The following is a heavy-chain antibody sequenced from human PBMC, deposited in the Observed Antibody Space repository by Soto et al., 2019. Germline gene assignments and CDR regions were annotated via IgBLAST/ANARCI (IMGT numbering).Heavy chain of an antibody. CDR1: GGSISSGGYY. V-gene: IGHV4-31*03. Sequence: QVQLQESGPGLVKPSQTLSLTCTVSGGSISSGGYYWSWIRQHPGQGLEWIGYIYYSGSTYYNPPLKSRVTISVDTSKNQFSLKLSSVTAADTAVYYCARDQAYYDILTGYGGMDVWGQGTTVTVSS. CDR3: ARDQAYYDILTGYGGMDV. J-gene: IGHJ6*02. CDR2: IYYSGST. D-gene: IGHD3-9*01.